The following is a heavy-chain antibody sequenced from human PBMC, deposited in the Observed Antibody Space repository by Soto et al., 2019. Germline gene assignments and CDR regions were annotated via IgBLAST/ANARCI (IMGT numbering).Heavy chain of an antibody. V-gene: IGHV4-4*07. D-gene: IGHD1-1*01. CDR1: GASISGFY. CDR2: IYATGTT. CDR3: VRDGTKTLRDWFDP. J-gene: IGHJ5*02. Sequence: NPSETLSLTCTVSGASISGFYWSWIRKSAGKGLEWIGRIYATGTTDYNPSLKSRVMMSVDTSKKQFPLKLRSVTAADTAVYYCVRDGTKTLRDWFDPWGQG.